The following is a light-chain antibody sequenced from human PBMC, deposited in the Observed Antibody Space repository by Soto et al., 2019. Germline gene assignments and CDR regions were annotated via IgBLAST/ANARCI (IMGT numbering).Light chain of an antibody. CDR2: RNN. J-gene: IGLJ2*01. CDR1: SSNIGSYN. V-gene: IGLV1-47*01. Sequence: QLVLTQPPSASGTPGQRVTISCSGSSSNIGSYNVHWYQQVPGTAPKLLIYRNNQRPSGVPDRFSGSKSGTSASLAISGLRSEDEGDYYCATWDDSLSGLVVFGGGTKLTVL. CDR3: ATWDDSLSGLVV.